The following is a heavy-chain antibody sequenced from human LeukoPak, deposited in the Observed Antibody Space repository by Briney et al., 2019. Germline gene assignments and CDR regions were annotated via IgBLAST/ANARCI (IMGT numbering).Heavy chain of an antibody. CDR1: GGTFSSYA. Sequence: SVKVSCKASGGTFSSYATSWVRQAPGQGLEWMGRIIPIFGIANYAQKFQGRVTITADKSTSTAYMELSSLRSEDTAVYYCARGSPSPSGPVDYWGQGTLVTVSS. D-gene: IGHD6-19*01. V-gene: IGHV1-69*04. CDR3: ARGSPSPSGPVDY. CDR2: IIPIFGIA. J-gene: IGHJ4*02.